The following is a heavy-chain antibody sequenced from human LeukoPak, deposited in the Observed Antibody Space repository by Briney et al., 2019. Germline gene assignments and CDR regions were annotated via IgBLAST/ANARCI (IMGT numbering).Heavy chain of an antibody. Sequence: SETLSLTCTVSGYSISSGYFWGWVRQVPGKGLEWIGSSYPSVSIYYNPSLKSRVTISVDTSKNPFSLKLTSVTAADTAVYYCAREERDKSWYVVGDYWGQGTLVTVSS. D-gene: IGHD6-13*01. V-gene: IGHV4-38-2*02. CDR3: AREERDKSWYVVGDY. CDR2: SYPSVSI. J-gene: IGHJ4*02. CDR1: GYSISSGYF.